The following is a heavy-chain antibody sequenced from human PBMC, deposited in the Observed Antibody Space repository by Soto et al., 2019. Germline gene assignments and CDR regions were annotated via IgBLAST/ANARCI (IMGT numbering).Heavy chain of an antibody. CDR2: ITFRGDNT. Sequence: EVQLLESGGGLVPPGGSLRLSCAASGFTFSSYAMSWVRQAPGKGLEWLAGITFRGDNTYYADSVKGRFTLSRDNSRNRLDLQMNSLKVEDTAVYYCAKLGTMGVFDNWGQGTLLTVSS. D-gene: IGHD1-26*01. CDR1: GFTFSSYA. V-gene: IGHV3-23*01. J-gene: IGHJ4*02. CDR3: AKLGTMGVFDN.